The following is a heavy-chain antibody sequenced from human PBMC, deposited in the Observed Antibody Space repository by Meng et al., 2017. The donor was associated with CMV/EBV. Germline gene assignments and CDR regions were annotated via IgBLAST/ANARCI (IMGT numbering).Heavy chain of an antibody. J-gene: IGHJ5*02. CDR2: IYYSGST. D-gene: IGHD1-1*01. V-gene: IGHV4-39*06. CDR1: GYIRSGNYY. Sequence: GYIRSGNYYWGWIRQAPGKGLVWIGSIYYSGSTYYNPSLKSRVTISVAPSKNQFPLKLSSVTAADTAVYYCARDYSGTEGDNWFDPWGQGTLVTVSS. CDR3: ARDYSGTEGDNWFDP.